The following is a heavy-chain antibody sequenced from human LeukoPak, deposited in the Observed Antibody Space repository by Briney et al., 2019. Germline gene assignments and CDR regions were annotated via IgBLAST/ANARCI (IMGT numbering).Heavy chain of an antibody. CDR1: GYTFTSYG. J-gene: IGHJ4*02. V-gene: IGHV1-18*01. D-gene: IGHD3-16*02. Sequence: ASVKVSCKASGYTFTSYGISWVRQAPGQGLEWMGWISAYNGNTNYAQKLQGRVTMATDTSTSTAYMELRSLRSDDTAVYYCARAVDTTFGGVIVMSPFDYWGQGTLVTVSS. CDR3: ARAVDTTFGGVIVMSPFDY. CDR2: ISAYNGNT.